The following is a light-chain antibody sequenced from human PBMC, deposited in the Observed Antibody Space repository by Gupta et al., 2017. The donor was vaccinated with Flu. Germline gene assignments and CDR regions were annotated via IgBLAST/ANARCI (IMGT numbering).Light chain of an antibody. CDR1: ALPKQY. CDR3: QSADSSGRV. J-gene: IGLJ3*02. Sequence: SYELTQPPSVSVSLGQTARITCSGDALPKQYAYWYQQKPGQAPVLVIYKDSERPSGIPERFSGSSSGTTVTLTISGVQAEDEADYYCQSADSSGRVFGGGTKLTVL. CDR2: KDS. V-gene: IGLV3-25*02.